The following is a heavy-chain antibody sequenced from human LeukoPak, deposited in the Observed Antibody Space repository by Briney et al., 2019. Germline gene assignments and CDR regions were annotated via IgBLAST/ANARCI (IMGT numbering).Heavy chain of an antibody. D-gene: IGHD2-15*01. V-gene: IGHV1-69*13. CDR2: IIPFYSAT. CDR3: ARMVGYAYSDY. J-gene: IGHJ4*02. CDR1: GGSLSTYA. Sequence: SVKVSCKASGGSLSTYAINWVRQVPGRGLEWMGGIIPFYSATDYAQKLQGRVTITADESTNTAYVELNSLTSKDTAVYYCARMVGYAYSDYWGQGTLVTVSS.